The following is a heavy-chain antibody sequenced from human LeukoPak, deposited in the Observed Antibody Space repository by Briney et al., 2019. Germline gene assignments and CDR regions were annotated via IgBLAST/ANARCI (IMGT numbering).Heavy chain of an antibody. CDR2: VTGNGSTT. V-gene: IGHV3-23*01. D-gene: IGHD3-10*01. CDR3: AKGKVSDS. CDR1: GFGFSAYA. J-gene: IGHJ4*02. Sequence: GGSLRLSCAASGFGFSAYAMTWVRQTPGKGLEWVSSVTGNGSTTYYSESVEGRFTISRDNSNNTLFLQMNSLRGDDTAVYYCAKGKVSDSWGQGTLVTVSS.